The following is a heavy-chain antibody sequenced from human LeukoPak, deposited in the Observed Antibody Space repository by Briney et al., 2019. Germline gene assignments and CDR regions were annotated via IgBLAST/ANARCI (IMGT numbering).Heavy chain of an antibody. Sequence: PGGSLRLSCAASGFTVSNNYMSWVCQTPGKRVEWVSLIYSGGSTYYADSVRGRFTISRDSSKNTLLLQLNSLRAEDTAVYYCAAFSHKGVWGQGATVTVSS. CDR1: GFTVSNNY. CDR2: IYSGGST. V-gene: IGHV3-66*01. D-gene: IGHD3-3*02. J-gene: IGHJ6*02. CDR3: AAFSHKGV.